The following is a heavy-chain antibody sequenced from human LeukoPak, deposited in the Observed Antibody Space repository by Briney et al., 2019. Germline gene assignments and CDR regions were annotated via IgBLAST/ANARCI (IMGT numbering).Heavy chain of an antibody. Sequence: SETLSLTCTVSGGSISSYYWGWIRQTPGKGLEWIGSFYHRGSYYNPSLKSRITLLLDVSKNQFSLKLSSVTAADTAVFYCARAAAPTYFFDFWGQGTLVTVSS. CDR3: ARAAAPTYFFDF. CDR2: FYHRGS. CDR1: GGSISSYY. D-gene: IGHD6-13*01. V-gene: IGHV4-38-2*02. J-gene: IGHJ4*02.